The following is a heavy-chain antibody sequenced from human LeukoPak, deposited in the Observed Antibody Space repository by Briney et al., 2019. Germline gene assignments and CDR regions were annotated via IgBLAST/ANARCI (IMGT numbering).Heavy chain of an antibody. V-gene: IGHV3-30-3*02. CDR1: GFTLSSYA. CDR3: AKKGYYDGSGYYMYYFDH. J-gene: IGHJ4*02. Sequence: GGSLRLSCAASGFTLSSYAMHWVRQAPGKGLEWVAIVSYDGNNKYYADSVKGRFTISRDDSRNTLSLQMNSLRAEDTAVYYCAKKGYYDGSGYYMYYFDHWGQGTLVTVSS. CDR2: VSYDGNNK. D-gene: IGHD3-22*01.